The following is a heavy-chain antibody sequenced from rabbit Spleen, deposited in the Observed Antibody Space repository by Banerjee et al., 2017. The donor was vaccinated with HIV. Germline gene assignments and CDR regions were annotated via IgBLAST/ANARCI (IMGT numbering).Heavy chain of an antibody. V-gene: IGHV1S46*01. CDR1: GFSFSGSYW. CDR3: VRGASSSGYYSL. CDR2: IDLVFGST. J-gene: IGHJ6*01. D-gene: IGHD1-1*01. Sequence: QEQLVESGGGLVTPGESLKLTCTASGFSFSGSYWICWVRQAPGKGLEWIGYIDLVFGSTYYASWVNGRFTISSHNAQNTLYLQLNSLTAADTATYFCVRGASSSGYYSLWGPGTLVTVS.